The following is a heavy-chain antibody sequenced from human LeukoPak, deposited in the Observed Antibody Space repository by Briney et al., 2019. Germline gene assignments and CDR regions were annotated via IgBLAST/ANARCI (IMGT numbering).Heavy chain of an antibody. J-gene: IGHJ3*02. CDR1: AFTFSSYA. Sequence: GGSLRLSCAASAFTFSSYAMHWVRQAPGKGLEWVALIAYDGSNKYYADSVKGRFTISRDNSKNTLYLQMNSLRAEDTAVFYCARAKRGYDAFDIWGQGTMVTVSS. CDR3: ARAKRGYDAFDI. V-gene: IGHV3-30*04. D-gene: IGHD3-16*01. CDR2: IAYDGSNK.